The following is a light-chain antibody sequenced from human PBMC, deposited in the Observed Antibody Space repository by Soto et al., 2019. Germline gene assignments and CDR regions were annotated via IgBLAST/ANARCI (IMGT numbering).Light chain of an antibody. J-gene: IGLJ2*01. CDR1: SSGVENYNL. CDR3: SSYAGAVV. Sequence: QSVLTQPASVSGSPGQSSTLSCTRTSSGVENYNLVSWYQHRPGKAPKLIIYEGSQRPSGVSDRFSGSKSGNTASLTISGLRAEDEADYYCSSYAGAVVFGGGTKVTVL. CDR2: EGS. V-gene: IGLV2-23*01.